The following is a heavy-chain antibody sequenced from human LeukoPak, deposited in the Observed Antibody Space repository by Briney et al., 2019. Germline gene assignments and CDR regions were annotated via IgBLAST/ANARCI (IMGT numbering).Heavy chain of an antibody. V-gene: IGHV1-46*01. D-gene: IGHD3-10*01. CDR3: ARRGSGSYVIDY. J-gene: IGHJ4*02. CDR2: INPSDGVI. CDR1: GYTFTRYY. Sequence: GASVKVSCKASGYTFTRYYMHWVRQAPGQGLEWMGIINPSDGVIDYAQKFQDRVTMTRDTSTSTVYMELSSLRSEDTAVYYCARRGSGSYVIDYWGQGTLVTVSS.